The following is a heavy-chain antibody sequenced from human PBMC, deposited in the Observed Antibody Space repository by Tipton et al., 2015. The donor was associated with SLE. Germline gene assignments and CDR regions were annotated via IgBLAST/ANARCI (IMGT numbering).Heavy chain of an antibody. CDR3: ARDSPTVAGTFDS. J-gene: IGHJ4*02. V-gene: IGHV4-4*07. D-gene: IGHD6-19*01. CDR1: GDSISTHY. CDR2: IYTGESLSGGI. Sequence: TLSLTCTVSGDSISTHYWSWIRQPAGKGLEWIGRIYTGESLSGGINYNPSLRSRVTMSLDTSKNQFSLKLTSVTAADSAVYYCARDSPTVAGTFDSWGQGALVIVSA.